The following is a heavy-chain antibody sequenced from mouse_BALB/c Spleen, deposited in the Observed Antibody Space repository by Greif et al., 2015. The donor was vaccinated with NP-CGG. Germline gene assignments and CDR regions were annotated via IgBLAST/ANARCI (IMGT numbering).Heavy chain of an antibody. CDR3: ARGRPYYYAMDY. V-gene: IGHV7-3*02. CDR2: IRNKANGYTT. CDR1: GFTFTDYY. J-gene: IGHJ4*01. Sequence: EVPRVESGGGLVQPGGSLRLSCATSGFTFTDYYMSWVRQPPGKALEWLGFIRNKANGYTTEYSASVKGRFTISRDNSQSILDLQRNTLRAEDSATYYCARGRPYYYAMDYWCQGTSVTVSS.